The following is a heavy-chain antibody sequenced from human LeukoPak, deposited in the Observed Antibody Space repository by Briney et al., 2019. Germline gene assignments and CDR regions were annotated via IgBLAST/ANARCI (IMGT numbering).Heavy chain of an antibody. CDR3: AKVDRAAGAER. CDR2: ISSSGSST. D-gene: IGHD6-19*01. CDR1: GITFSTYA. V-gene: IGHV3-23*01. J-gene: IGHJ4*02. Sequence: GGSLRLSCVASGITFSTYAMSWVRQAPGEGLEWVSVISSSGSSTYYADSVKGRFTISRDNLKNTLYLQMNSLRAEDTAIYYCAKVDRAAGAERWGQGTLVAVSS.